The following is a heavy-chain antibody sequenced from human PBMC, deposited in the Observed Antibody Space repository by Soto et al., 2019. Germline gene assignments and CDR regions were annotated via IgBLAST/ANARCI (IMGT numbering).Heavy chain of an antibody. J-gene: IGHJ4*02. CDR1: GFTFSSYA. D-gene: IGHD1-26*01. CDR2: ISGSGDGT. Sequence: GGSLRLSCAASGFTFSSYAMSWVRQAPGKGLEWVSGISGSGDGTYYADSVKGRFTISRDNSKSTLHLKMNSLGAEDTAVYYCARGSEGSYYGAVDYWGQGTLVTVSS. V-gene: IGHV3-23*01. CDR3: ARGSEGSYYGAVDY.